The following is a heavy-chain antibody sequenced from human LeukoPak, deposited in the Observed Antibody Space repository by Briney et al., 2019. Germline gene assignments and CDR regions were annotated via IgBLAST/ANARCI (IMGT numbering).Heavy chain of an antibody. V-gene: IGHV1-69*13. D-gene: IGHD2-15*01. CDR3: ARELAAPYYFDY. CDR2: IIHIFGTA. J-gene: IGHJ4*02. CDR1: GGTFSSYA. Sequence: ASVKVSCKASGGTFSSYAISWVRQAPGQGLEWMGGIIHIFGTANYAQKFQGRVTITADESTSTAYMELSSLRSEDTAVYYCARELAAPYYFDYWGQGTLVTVSS.